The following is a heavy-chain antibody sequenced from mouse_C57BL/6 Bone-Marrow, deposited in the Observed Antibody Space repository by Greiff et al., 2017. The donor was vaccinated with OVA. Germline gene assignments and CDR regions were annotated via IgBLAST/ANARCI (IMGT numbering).Heavy chain of an antibody. V-gene: IGHV5-4*01. CDR1: GFTFSSYA. Sequence: EVQLVESGGGLVKPGGSLKLSCAASGFTFSSYAMSWVRQTPEKRLEWVATISDGGSYTYYPDNVKGRFTISRDNAKNNLYLQMSQLKSEDTAMYYGGRDAGKEAKDYRGQGTSVTVSS. D-gene: IGHD4-1*01. CDR3: GRDAGKEAKDY. CDR2: ISDGGSYT. J-gene: IGHJ4*01.